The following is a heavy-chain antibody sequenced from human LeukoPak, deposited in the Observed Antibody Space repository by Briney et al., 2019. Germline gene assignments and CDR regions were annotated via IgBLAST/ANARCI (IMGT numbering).Heavy chain of an antibody. D-gene: IGHD2-2*01. CDR2: IYHRGST. CDR3: ARGYCSSNSCYAGDWFDP. Sequence: PSGTLSLTCVVSGGSISSSNWWSWVRQPPGKGLEWIGEIYHRGSTSYNPSLKNRITIQVDKYKNQFSLKVSSVTADDEAVYYCARGYCSSNSCYAGDWFDPWGQGTLVTVSS. J-gene: IGHJ5*02. V-gene: IGHV4-4*02. CDR1: GGSISSSNW.